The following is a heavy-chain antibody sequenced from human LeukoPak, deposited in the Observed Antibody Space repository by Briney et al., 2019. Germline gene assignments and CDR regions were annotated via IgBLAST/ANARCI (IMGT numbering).Heavy chain of an antibody. CDR1: GFTFSSYS. J-gene: IGHJ4*02. CDR2: ISSSSSYI. V-gene: IGHV3-21*01. Sequence: GGSLRLSCAASGFTFSSYSMNWVRQAPGKGLEWVSSISSSSSYIYYADSVKGRFTISRDNAKNSLYPQMNSLRAEDTAVYYCARVGDGYTSDYWGQGTLVTVSS. CDR3: ARVGDGYTSDY. D-gene: IGHD5-24*01.